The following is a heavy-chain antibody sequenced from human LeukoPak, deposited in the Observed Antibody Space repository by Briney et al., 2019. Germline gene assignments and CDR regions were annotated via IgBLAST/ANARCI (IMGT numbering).Heavy chain of an antibody. Sequence: SETLSLTCTVSGGSISSYYWSWIRQPPGKGLEWIGYIYYSGSTNYNPSLKSRVTISVDTSKNQFSLKLSSVTAADTAVYYCARVSSGYSSRKFNYGGQGPLVTVSA. CDR1: GGSISSYY. D-gene: IGHD6-13*01. CDR3: ARVSSGYSSRKFNY. J-gene: IGHJ4*02. CDR2: IYYSGST. V-gene: IGHV4-59*01.